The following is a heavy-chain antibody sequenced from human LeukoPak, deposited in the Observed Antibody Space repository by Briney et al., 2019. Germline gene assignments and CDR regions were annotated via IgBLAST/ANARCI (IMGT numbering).Heavy chain of an antibody. J-gene: IGHJ1*01. D-gene: IGHD3-22*01. Sequence: SVKVSCKASGGTFSSYAISWVRQAPGQGLEWMGGIIPIFGTANYAQKFQGRVTITADESTSTAYMELRSLRSDDTAVYYCASSSGYYPEYFQHWGQGTLVTVSS. CDR1: GGTFSSYA. CDR3: ASSSGYYPEYFQH. V-gene: IGHV1-69*13. CDR2: IIPIFGTA.